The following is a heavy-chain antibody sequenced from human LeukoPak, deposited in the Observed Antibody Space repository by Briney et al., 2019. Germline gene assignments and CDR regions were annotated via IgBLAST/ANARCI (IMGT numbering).Heavy chain of an antibody. CDR3: ARRDYYDRLWAFDI. CDR2: IYYSGST. CDR1: GGSISSSNYY. J-gene: IGHJ3*02. V-gene: IGHV4-39*07. D-gene: IGHD3-22*01. Sequence: SETLSLTCTVSGGSISSSNYYWGWIRQPPGKGLEWIGSIYYSGSTYYNPSLKSRVTISVDTSKNQFSLKLSSVTAADTAVYYCARRDYYDRLWAFDIWGQGTMVTVSS.